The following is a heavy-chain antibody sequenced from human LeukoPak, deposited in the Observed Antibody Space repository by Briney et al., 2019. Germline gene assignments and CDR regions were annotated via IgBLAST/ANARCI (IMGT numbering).Heavy chain of an antibody. V-gene: IGHV4-59*08. CDR2: IYYSGST. Sequence: SETLSLTCTVSGGSLSSYYWSWIRQPPGKGLEWIGYIYYSGSTNYNPSLKSRVTISVDTSKNQFSLKLSSVTAADTAVYYCARAGSYDSSGYYHWGQGTLVTVSS. D-gene: IGHD3-22*01. CDR1: GGSLSSYY. J-gene: IGHJ5*02. CDR3: ARAGSYDSSGYYH.